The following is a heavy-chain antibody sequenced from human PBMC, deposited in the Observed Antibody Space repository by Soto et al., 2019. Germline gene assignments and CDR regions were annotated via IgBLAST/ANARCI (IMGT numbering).Heavy chain of an antibody. V-gene: IGHV1-18*01. CDR1: GYAFTTYG. J-gene: IGHJ4*02. D-gene: IGHD1-1*01. CDR2: ISAHNGNT. Sequence: QVHLVQSGAEVKKPGASVKVSCKGSGYAFTTYGITWVRQAPGQGLEWMGWISAHNGNTNYAQKLQGRVTVTRDTPTGPAYMALRSLRSDDTALYYCARGRYGDYWGQGAVVTVSP. CDR3: ARGRYGDY.